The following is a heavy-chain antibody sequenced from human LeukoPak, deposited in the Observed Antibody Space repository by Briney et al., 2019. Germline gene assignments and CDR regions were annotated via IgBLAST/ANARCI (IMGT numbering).Heavy chain of an antibody. D-gene: IGHD3-22*01. CDR2: INHSGST. Sequence: SETLSLTCAVYGGSFSGYYWSWIRQPPGKGLEWIGEINHSGSTNYNPSLKSRVTISVDTSKNQFSLKLSSVTAADTAVYYCARRPPNYYDSSGYSLYFDYWGQGTLVTVSS. J-gene: IGHJ4*02. CDR1: GGSFSGYY. V-gene: IGHV4-34*01. CDR3: ARRPPNYYDSSGYSLYFDY.